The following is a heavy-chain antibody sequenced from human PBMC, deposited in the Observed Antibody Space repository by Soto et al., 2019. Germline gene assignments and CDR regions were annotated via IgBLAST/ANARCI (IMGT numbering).Heavy chain of an antibody. CDR2: IYYSGST. D-gene: IGHD3-9*01. Sequence: SETLSLTCTVSGGSISSSSYYWGWIRQPPGKGLEWIGSIYYSGSTYYNPSLKSRVTISVDTSKNQFSLKLSSVTAADTAVYYCARHYYDILTGYYVDAFDIWGQGTMVTVSS. CDR3: ARHYYDILTGYYVDAFDI. J-gene: IGHJ3*02. V-gene: IGHV4-39*01. CDR1: GGSISSSSYY.